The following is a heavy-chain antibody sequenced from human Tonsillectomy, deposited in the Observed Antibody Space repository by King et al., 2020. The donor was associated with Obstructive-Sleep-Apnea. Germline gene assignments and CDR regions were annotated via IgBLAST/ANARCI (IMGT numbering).Heavy chain of an antibody. CDR1: GGSIRGSSYY. Sequence: LQLQESGPGLVKTSETLSLTCTVSGGSIRGSSYYWGWIRQPPGKGLEWIASLSYSGSDYYNPSLNSRVTISIDTSKNQFSLKLSSATAADTAVYYCARDFNNFESWGQGTLVTVAS. CDR2: LSYSGSD. J-gene: IGHJ4*02. V-gene: IGHV4-39*07. CDR3: ARDFNNFES.